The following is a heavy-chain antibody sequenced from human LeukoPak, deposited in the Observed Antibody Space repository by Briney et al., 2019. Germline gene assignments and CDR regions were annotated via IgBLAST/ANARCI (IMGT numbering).Heavy chain of an antibody. D-gene: IGHD1-20*01. J-gene: IGHJ4*02. CDR2: ISSSGSTI. Sequence: KPGGSLRLSCAASGFTFSNAWMSWIRQAPGKGLEWVSYISSSGSTIYYADSVKGRFTISRDNAKNSLYLQMNSLRAEDTAVYYCARDRPKDLRYNWNPLGWGQGTLVTVSS. CDR1: GFTFSNAW. V-gene: IGHV3-11*01. CDR3: ARDRPKDLRYNWNPLG.